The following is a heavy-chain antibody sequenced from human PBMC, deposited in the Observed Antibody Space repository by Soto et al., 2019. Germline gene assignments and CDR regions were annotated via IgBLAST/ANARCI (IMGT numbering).Heavy chain of an antibody. CDR1: GFTFSSYG. J-gene: IGHJ4*02. V-gene: IGHV3-30*18. CDR3: AKELTYYYDSSGYYTPEYYFDY. Sequence: GGSLRLSCAASGFTFSSYGMHRVRQAPGKGLEWVAVISYDGSNKYYADSVKGRFTISRDNSKNTLYLQMNSLRAEDTAVYYCAKELTYYYDSSGYYTPEYYFDYWGQGTLVTVSS. CDR2: ISYDGSNK. D-gene: IGHD3-22*01.